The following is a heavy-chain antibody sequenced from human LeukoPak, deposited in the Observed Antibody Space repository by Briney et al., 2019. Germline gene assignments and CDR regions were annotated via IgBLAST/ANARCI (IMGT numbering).Heavy chain of an antibody. CDR2: IYPGHSDT. CDR1: GYNFTTYW. CDR3: AKYGGAKGGYSYHGMDV. J-gene: IGHJ6*02. V-gene: IGHV5-51*01. Sequence: GDPLKISFQDSGYNFTTYWITWVRQMPGKGLEWMGIIYPGHSDTRYSPSFQVQVTISADKSISTAYLQWSSLKASDTAMYYCAKYGGAKGGYSYHGMDVWGQGTAVTVSS. D-gene: IGHD4/OR15-4a*01.